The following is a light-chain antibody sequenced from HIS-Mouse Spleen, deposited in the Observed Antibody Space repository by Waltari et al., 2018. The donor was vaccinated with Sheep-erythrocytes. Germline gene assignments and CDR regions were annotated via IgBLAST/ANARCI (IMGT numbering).Light chain of an antibody. CDR2: DVS. J-gene: IGLJ1*01. Sequence: QSALTQPRSVSGSPGQSVTISCTGTSSDVGGYNYVSWYQQHPGKAPKLVIYDVSKRPSGVHDRFSGSTSGNTASLTISGLQAEDEADYYCCSYAGSYTYVFGTGTKVTVL. CDR1: SSDVGGYNY. CDR3: CSYAGSYTYV. V-gene: IGLV2-11*01.